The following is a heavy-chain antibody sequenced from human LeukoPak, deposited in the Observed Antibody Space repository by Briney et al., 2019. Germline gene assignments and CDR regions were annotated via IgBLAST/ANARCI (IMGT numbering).Heavy chain of an antibody. CDR2: IYYSGST. Sequence: SETLSLTCTVSGGSMSYYYWSWIRQLPGKGLEWIGYIYYSGSTDYNPSLKSRVTISIDTSKNQFSLRLTSVTAADTAVYYCAGGIGTTVRGYFDFWGQGTQVTVSS. D-gene: IGHD4-11*01. J-gene: IGHJ4*02. CDR1: GGSMSYYY. CDR3: AGGIGTTVRGYFDF. V-gene: IGHV4-59*03.